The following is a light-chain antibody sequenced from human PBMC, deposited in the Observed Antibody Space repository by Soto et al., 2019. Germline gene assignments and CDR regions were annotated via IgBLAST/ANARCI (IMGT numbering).Light chain of an antibody. J-gene: IGLJ1*01. V-gene: IGLV2-14*01. CDR2: DVS. CDR1: SSDVGGYHY. Sequence: QSALTQPASVSGSPGQSITISCTGTSSDVGGYHYVSWYQQHPGKAPKLMIYDVSNRPSGVSNRFSGSKSGNTASLTIFGLQAEDEADYSCSLYTSSSTYVFGPGTKLTVL. CDR3: SLYTSSSTYV.